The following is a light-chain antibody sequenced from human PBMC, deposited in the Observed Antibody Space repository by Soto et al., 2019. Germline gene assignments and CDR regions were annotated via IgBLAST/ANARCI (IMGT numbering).Light chain of an antibody. CDR3: CSYAGSYKV. CDR2: DVS. CDR1: SSDVGGYNY. V-gene: IGLV2-11*01. Sequence: QSALTQPRSVSGSPGQSVTISCTGTSSDVGGYNYVSWYQQHPGKAPKLMIYDVSKRPSGVPDRFSGSKSGNTAFLTISGLQAEDEADYYCCSYAGSYKVFGTGTKLTVL. J-gene: IGLJ1*01.